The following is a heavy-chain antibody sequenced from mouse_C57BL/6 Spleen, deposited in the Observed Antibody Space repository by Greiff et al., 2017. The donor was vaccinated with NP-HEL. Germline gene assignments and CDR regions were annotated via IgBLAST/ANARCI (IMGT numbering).Heavy chain of an antibody. D-gene: IGHD1-1*01. CDR3: ARSLVATEAMDY. J-gene: IGHJ4*01. CDR2: INPYNGGT. CDR1: GYTFTDYY. Sequence: VQLQQSGPVLVKPGASVKMSCKASGYTFTDYYMNWVKQSHGKSLEWIGVINPYNGGTSYNQKFKGKATLTVDKSSSTAYMELNSLTSEDSAVYYCARSLVATEAMDYWGQGTSVTVSS. V-gene: IGHV1-19*01.